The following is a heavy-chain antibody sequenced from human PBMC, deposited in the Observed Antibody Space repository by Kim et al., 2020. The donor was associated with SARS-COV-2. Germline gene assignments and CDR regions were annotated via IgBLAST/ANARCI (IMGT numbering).Heavy chain of an antibody. Sequence: TGYAQKVQNKVTMTRNTSISTAYMGLSSLRSEETAVYYCARGAVLSGFDYWGQGTLVTVSS. CDR2: T. V-gene: IGHV1-8*01. CDR3: ARGAVLSGFDY. D-gene: IGHD6-19*01. J-gene: IGHJ4*02.